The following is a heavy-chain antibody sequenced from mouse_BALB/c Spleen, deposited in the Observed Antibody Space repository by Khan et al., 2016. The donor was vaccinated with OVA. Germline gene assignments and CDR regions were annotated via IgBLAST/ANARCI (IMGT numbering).Heavy chain of an antibody. Sequence: EVQLLETGPGLVKPSQSLSLTCTVSGYSITSGYGWNWIRQFPGNKLEWMGYISHSGSTNYNPSLKNRTTITRDTSKNQFFLQLDSVTAEDTATYYCARTAGIKYWGQGTTLTVSS. CDR3: ARTAGIKY. J-gene: IGHJ2*01. D-gene: IGHD1-2*01. V-gene: IGHV3-2*02. CDR2: ISHSGST. CDR1: GYSITSGYG.